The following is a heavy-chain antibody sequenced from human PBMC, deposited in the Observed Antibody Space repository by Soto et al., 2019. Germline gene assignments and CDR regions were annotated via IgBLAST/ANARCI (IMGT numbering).Heavy chain of an antibody. V-gene: IGHV1-2*02. Sequence: QVQLVQSGAEVTKPGASVKVSCKASGYTFTGYYMHWVRQAPGQGLEWMGWINPNSGGTNYAQKFQGRVTMTRDTSISTAYMELSRLRSDDTAVYYCARDNYDFWSGYPPYGMDVWGQGTTVTVSS. CDR1: GYTFTGYY. J-gene: IGHJ6*02. CDR3: ARDNYDFWSGYPPYGMDV. CDR2: INPNSGGT. D-gene: IGHD3-3*01.